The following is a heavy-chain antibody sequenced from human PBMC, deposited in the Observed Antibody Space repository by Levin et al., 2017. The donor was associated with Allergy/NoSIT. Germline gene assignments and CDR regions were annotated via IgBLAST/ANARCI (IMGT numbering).Heavy chain of an antibody. CDR1: GFTFSSYA. D-gene: IGHD4-17*01. J-gene: IGHJ4*02. CDR2: ISGSGVKT. V-gene: IGHV3-23*01. CDR3: AKTPYGDQYYYFDS. Sequence: GESLKISCAASGFTFSSYAMSWVRQAPGKGLEWVSGISGSGVKTYYADSVKGRFTISRDNSKNTLYLQMNSLRAEDTAVYYCAKTPYGDQYYYFDSWGQGTLVTVSS.